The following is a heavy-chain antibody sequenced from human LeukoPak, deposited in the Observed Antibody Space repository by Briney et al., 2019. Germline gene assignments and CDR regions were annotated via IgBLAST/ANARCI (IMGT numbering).Heavy chain of an antibody. D-gene: IGHD5-12*01. CDR1: GGNFTSYS. CDR3: AHSGNDYFDY. V-gene: IGHV1-69*13. CDR2: IIPIFDTA. J-gene: IGHJ4*02. Sequence: SVKVSCKAFGGNFTSYSVSWVRQAPGQGLEYMGRIIPIFDTANYAQEFQGRVTITADEATATAYLELSSLTPEDTAVYYCAHSGNDYFDYWGQGTLVTVSS.